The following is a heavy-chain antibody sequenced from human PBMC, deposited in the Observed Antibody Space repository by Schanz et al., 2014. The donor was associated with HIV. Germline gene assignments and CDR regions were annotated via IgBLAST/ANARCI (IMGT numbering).Heavy chain of an antibody. CDR2: MNPNSGNT. D-gene: IGHD2-15*01. V-gene: IGHV1-8*01. Sequence: QVQLVQSGAEVKKPGASVKVSCKASGYTFSNYDINWVRQATGQGLEWMGWMNPNSGNTGYAQKFQGRVTMTRNTSISTAYMELSSLTSEDTAVYYCARVNKDIGGYYFDYWGQGTLVTVSS. CDR1: GYTFSNYD. CDR3: ARVNKDIGGYYFDY. J-gene: IGHJ4*02.